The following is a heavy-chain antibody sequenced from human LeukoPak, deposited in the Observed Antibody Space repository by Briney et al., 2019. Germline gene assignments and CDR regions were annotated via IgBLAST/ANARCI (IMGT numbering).Heavy chain of an antibody. D-gene: IGHD3/OR15-3a*01. Sequence: PSETLSLTCDVYGGSFSGFYWNWIRQPPGKGLEWIGSIYHSGSTYYNPSLKSRVTISVDTSKNQFSLKLSSVTAADTAVYYCARVLKSLGHWGQGTLVTVSS. J-gene: IGHJ4*02. CDR2: IYHSGST. CDR1: GGSFSGFY. CDR3: ARVLKSLGH. V-gene: IGHV4-34*01.